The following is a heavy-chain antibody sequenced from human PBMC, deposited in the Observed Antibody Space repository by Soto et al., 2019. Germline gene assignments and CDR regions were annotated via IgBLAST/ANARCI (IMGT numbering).Heavy chain of an antibody. CDR3: ARGRSDYGDYCPPFDP. CDR1: GGSISSYY. J-gene: IGHJ5*02. Sequence: QVQLQESGPGLVKPSETLSLTCTVSGGSISSYYWSWIRQPPGKGLEWIGYIYYSGSTNYNPSLKSRVTISVDTSKNQFSLKLSSVTAADTAVYYCARGRSDYGDYCPPFDPWGQGTLVTVSS. V-gene: IGHV4-59*01. CDR2: IYYSGST. D-gene: IGHD4-17*01.